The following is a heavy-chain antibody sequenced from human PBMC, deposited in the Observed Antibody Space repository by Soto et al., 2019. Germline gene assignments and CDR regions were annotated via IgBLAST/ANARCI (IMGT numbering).Heavy chain of an antibody. Sequence: SGGSLRLSCAASGFTFSSYAMHWVRQAPGKGLEWVAVISYDGSNKYYADSVKGRFTISRDNSKNTLYLQMNSLRAEDTAVYCCARMGQYYDFWSGYYWYYGMDVWGQGTTVTASS. CDR3: ARMGQYYDFWSGYYWYYGMDV. CDR2: ISYDGSNK. V-gene: IGHV3-30-3*01. D-gene: IGHD3-3*01. J-gene: IGHJ6*02. CDR1: GFTFSSYA.